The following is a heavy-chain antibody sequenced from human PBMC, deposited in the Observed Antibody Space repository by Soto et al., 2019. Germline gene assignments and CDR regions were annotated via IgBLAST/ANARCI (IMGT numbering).Heavy chain of an antibody. V-gene: IGHV3-23*01. Sequence: GGSLRLSCAASGFNVGAFAVNWVRQAPGKGLEWVSGISVSDAFIYYADSVRGRFSISRDASENILYLQMNSLRVDDTALYYFTRETVAGITGLDYWGPGTLFTVS. J-gene: IGHJ4*02. CDR1: GFNVGAFA. CDR3: TRETVAGITGLDY. D-gene: IGHD1-20*01. CDR2: ISVSDAFI.